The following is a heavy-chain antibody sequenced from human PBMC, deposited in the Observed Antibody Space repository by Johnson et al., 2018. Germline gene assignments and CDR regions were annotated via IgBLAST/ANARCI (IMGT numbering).Heavy chain of an antibody. V-gene: IGHV3-23*01. CDR1: GFTFSSYS. Sequence: VQLLEAGGGLVQPGGSLRLSCAASGFTFSSYSMNWVRQAPGKGLEWVSYISSSGDRTYYADSGKGRFTISKDNSKNTLYLQMSSLRADDTAVYYCAKSKPIRNDLTKYYQYYAMDVWGQGTTVTVSS. CDR3: AKSKPIRNDLTKYYQYYAMDV. CDR2: ISSSGDRT. J-gene: IGHJ6*02. D-gene: IGHD2/OR15-2a*01.